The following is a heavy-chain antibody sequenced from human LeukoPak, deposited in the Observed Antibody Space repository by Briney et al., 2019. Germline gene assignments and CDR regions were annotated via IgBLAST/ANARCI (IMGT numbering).Heavy chain of an antibody. Sequence: GGSLRLSCAASGFTFSSYSMNWVRQAPGEGLEWVSGISGSGGSTYYADSVKGRFTISRDNSKNTLYLQMNSLRAEDTAVYYCARDRTGPFDYWAREPWSPSPQ. D-gene: IGHD1-1*01. CDR1: GFTFSSYS. J-gene: IGHJ4*02. V-gene: IGHV3-23*01. CDR3: ARDRTGPFDY. CDR2: ISGSGGST.